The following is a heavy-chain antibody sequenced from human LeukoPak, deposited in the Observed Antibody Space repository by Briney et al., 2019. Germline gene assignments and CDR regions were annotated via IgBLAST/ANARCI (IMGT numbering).Heavy chain of an antibody. V-gene: IGHV1-2*02. J-gene: IGHJ6*02. CDR2: INPNSGGT. D-gene: IGHD3-10*01. Sequence: GASVKVSCKASGYTFTGYYMHWVRQAPGQGLEWMGWINPNSGGTNYAQKFQDRVTMTRDTSISTAYMELSRLRSDDTAVYYCARYGSGTYYYYGMDVWGQGTTVTASS. CDR3: ARYGSGTYYYYGMDV. CDR1: GYTFTGYY.